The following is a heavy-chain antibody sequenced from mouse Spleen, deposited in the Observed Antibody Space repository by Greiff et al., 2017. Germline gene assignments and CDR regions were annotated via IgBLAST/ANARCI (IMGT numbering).Heavy chain of an antibody. CDR2: ISSGGGNT. Sequence: EVQLVESGGGLVKPGGSLKLSCAASGFTFSSYTMSWVRQTPAKRLEWVATISSGGGNTYYPDSVKGRFTISRDNARNTLYLQMSSLRSEDTAMYYCAKHDETLDYWGQGTTLTVSS. CDR3: AKHDETLDY. D-gene: IGHD2-3*01. J-gene: IGHJ2*01. CDR1: GFTFSSYT. V-gene: IGHV5-9*04.